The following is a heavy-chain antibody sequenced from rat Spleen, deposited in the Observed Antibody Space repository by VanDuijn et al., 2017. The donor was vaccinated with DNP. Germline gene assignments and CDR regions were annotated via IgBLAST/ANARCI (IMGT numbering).Heavy chain of an antibody. CDR2: INTGGDST. J-gene: IGHJ3*01. CDR1: GLTFNNHD. V-gene: IGHV5-25*01. CDR3: AGNYFDGSFYYPFAY. D-gene: IGHD1-12*02. Sequence: EVQLVESGGGLVQPGRSLKLSCAASGLTFNNHDMAWVRQAPTKGLEWVASINTGGDSTHYRDSLKGRFTVSRDNAKSTLYLQMDSLRSEDTATYYCAGNYFDGSFYYPFAYWGQGTLVTVSS.